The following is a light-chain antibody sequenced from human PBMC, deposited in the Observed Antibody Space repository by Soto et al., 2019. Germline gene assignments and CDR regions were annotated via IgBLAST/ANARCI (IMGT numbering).Light chain of an antibody. CDR1: QSVDSRF. CDR3: QQYGSSPFT. Sequence: EIVLTQSPGTLSLSPGETASLSCRASQSVDSRFLAWYQQKPGQAPRLLIFGASSRATGIPVRFSGSGSGTDFTVTISRLEPEDFAVYYCQQYGSSPFTFGQGT. V-gene: IGKV3-20*01. CDR2: GAS. J-gene: IGKJ2*01.